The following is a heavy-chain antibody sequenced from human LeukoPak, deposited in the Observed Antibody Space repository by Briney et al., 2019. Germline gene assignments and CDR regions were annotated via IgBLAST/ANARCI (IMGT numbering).Heavy chain of an antibody. CDR1: GGSISSYY. D-gene: IGHD2-15*01. CDR2: IYTSGST. V-gene: IGHV4-4*07. CDR3: ARTVGLLGAFDI. Sequence: SETLSLTCTVSGGSISSYYWSWIRQPAGKGLEWIGRIYTSGSTDYNPSLRSRVTISVDTSKNQFSLKLSSVTAADTAVYYCARTVGLLGAFDIWGQGTMVTVSS. J-gene: IGHJ3*02.